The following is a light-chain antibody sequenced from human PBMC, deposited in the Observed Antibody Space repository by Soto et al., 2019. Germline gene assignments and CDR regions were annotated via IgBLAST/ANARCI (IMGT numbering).Light chain of an antibody. CDR2: GAS. J-gene: IGKJ2*01. CDR1: QSVRSN. Sequence: EIVMTQSPATLSVSPGERATLSCRASQSVRSNLAWYQQKPGQAPRLLIYGASTRATGIPARFSGSGSGTEFTLTISSLQSEDFAVYYCQQYNSWPPAYTFGQGTKLEIK. CDR3: QQYNSWPPAYT. V-gene: IGKV3-15*01.